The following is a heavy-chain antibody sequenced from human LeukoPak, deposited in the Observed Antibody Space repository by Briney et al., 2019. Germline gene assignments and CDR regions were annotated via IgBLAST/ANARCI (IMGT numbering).Heavy chain of an antibody. D-gene: IGHD5-18*01. CDR1: GFTFSSSA. CDR3: ANGGLWLPTRSD. V-gene: IGHV3-23*01. J-gene: IGHJ4*02. CDR2: ISGSGGST. Sequence: GGSLRLSCAVSGFTFSSSAMSWVRQAPGKGLEWVSGISGSGGSTNYADSVKGRFTISRDNSKNTLYLQMNSLRAEDTAVYYCANGGLWLPTRSDWGQGTRVTVSS.